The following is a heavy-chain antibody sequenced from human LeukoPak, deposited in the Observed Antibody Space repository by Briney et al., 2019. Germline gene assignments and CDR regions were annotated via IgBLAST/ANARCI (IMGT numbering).Heavy chain of an antibody. Sequence: PSETLSLTCTVSGGSISSYYWSWIRQPPGKGLEWIGYIYYSGSTNYNPSLKSRVTISVDTSKNQFSLKLSSVTAADTAVYYCARVGYYGSGSYYQLNWFDPWGQGTLVTVSS. CDR3: ARVGYYGSGSYYQLNWFDP. CDR2: IYYSGST. J-gene: IGHJ5*02. D-gene: IGHD3-10*01. V-gene: IGHV4-59*01. CDR1: GGSISSYY.